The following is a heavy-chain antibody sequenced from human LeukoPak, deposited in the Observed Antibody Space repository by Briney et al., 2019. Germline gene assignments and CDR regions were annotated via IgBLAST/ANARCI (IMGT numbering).Heavy chain of an antibody. V-gene: IGHV3-48*03. Sequence: GGSLRLSCEDSGFTFRSYEMNWVRQAPGKGLEWIAYLSSSGSAFSYADSVKGRFTIARDNAKNSVYLEMNSLRADDTAVYYCARSARLMKGVVEVTALDNWGQGTLVTVSS. CDR1: GFTFRSYE. CDR3: ARSARLMKGVVEVTALDN. CDR2: LSSSGSAF. D-gene: IGHD3-3*01. J-gene: IGHJ4*02.